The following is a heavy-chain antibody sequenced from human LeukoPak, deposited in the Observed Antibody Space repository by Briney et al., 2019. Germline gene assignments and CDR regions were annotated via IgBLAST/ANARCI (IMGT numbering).Heavy chain of an antibody. CDR3: ASGGPVTPLDY. D-gene: IGHD4-23*01. CDR1: GFTVSSNY. J-gene: IGHJ4*02. V-gene: IGHV3-66*02. Sequence: GGSLRLSCAASGFTVSSNYMSWVRQAPGKGLEWVSVIYSGGSTYYADSVKGRFTISRGNSKNTLYLQMNSLRAEDTAVYYCASGGPVTPLDYWGQGTLVTVSS. CDR2: IYSGGST.